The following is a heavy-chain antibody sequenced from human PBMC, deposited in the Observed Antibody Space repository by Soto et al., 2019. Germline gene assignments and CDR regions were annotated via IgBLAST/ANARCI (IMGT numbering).Heavy chain of an antibody. CDR1: GFTFSSFG. CDR3: AKDHVAVAGEPMYGMDV. CDR2: ISYGGTNI. Sequence: GGSLRLSCAASGFTFSSFGMHWVRQAPGKGLEWVAVISYGGTNIYYGDPVKGRFTISRDNSKNTLYLQMNSLRAEDTAVYYCAKDHVAVAGEPMYGMDVWGQGTTVTVSS. V-gene: IGHV3-30*18. J-gene: IGHJ6*02. D-gene: IGHD6-19*01.